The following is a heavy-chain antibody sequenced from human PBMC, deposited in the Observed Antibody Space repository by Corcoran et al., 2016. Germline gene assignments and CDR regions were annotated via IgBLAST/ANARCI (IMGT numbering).Heavy chain of an antibody. CDR3: ASENVEIH. V-gene: IGHV3-30*03. D-gene: IGHD2-21*01. J-gene: IGHJ4*02. CDR1: GFTFSSYG. CDR2: ISYDGSNK. Sequence: QVQLVESGGGVVQPGRSLRLSCAASGFTFSSYGIHWVRQAPGKGLEWVAVISYDGSNKYYADSVKGRFTISRDNSKNMLYLQMNSLRAEDTAVYYCASENVEIHWGQGTLATVSS.